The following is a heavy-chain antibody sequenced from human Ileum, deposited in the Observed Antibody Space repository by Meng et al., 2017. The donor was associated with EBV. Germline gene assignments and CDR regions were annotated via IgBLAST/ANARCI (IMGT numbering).Heavy chain of an antibody. D-gene: IGHD3-16*01. CDR3: NAYTAGGGGLGS. Sequence: QGSGPGLVKPSEPLSLTVPVSGAPGESGGYPGSWARPPPGKGLGCIGYTYNGWATYYTPSLKGRVSMSGDTSKNQFSLTLGPVTAADTAVFYCNAYTAGGGGLGSWGQGTLVTVSS. J-gene: IGHJ5*02. CDR2: TYNGWAT. CDR1: GAPGESGGYP. V-gene: IGHV4-30-4*01.